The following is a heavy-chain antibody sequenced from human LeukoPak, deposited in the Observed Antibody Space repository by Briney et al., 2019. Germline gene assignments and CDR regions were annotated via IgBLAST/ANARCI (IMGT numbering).Heavy chain of an antibody. CDR2: ISSSGSTI. CDR3: ARPQRGALDY. CDR1: GFTFSSYE. Sequence: GGSLRLSCAASGFTFSSYEMNWVRQAPGKGLERVSYISSSGSTIYYADSVKGRFTISRDNAKNSLYLQMNSLRAEDTAVYYCARPQRGALDYWGQGTLVTVSS. V-gene: IGHV3-48*03. J-gene: IGHJ4*02. D-gene: IGHD1-1*01.